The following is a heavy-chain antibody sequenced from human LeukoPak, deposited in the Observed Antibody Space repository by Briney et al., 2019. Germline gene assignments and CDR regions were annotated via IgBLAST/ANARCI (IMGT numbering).Heavy chain of an antibody. Sequence: GGSLRLSCAASGFTFRNYWMSRVRQAPGTGLEWVANIKQDGSDRNYVTSVRGRFTISRDNAESSLFLQMNSLRAEDTAVYYCVRNLAVAGTCFDSWGQGTLVTVSS. J-gene: IGHJ4*02. CDR3: VRNLAVAGTCFDS. CDR1: GFTFRNYW. V-gene: IGHV3-7*03. CDR2: IKQDGSDR. D-gene: IGHD6-19*01.